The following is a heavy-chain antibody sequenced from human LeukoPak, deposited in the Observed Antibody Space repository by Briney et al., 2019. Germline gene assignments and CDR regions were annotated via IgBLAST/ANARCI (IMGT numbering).Heavy chain of an antibody. V-gene: IGHV1-2*02. CDR2: INPNSGGT. Sequence: ASVKVSCKASGYTFTGYYMHWVRQAPGQGLEWMGWINPNSGGTNYAQKFQGRVTMTRDTSISTAYMELSRLRSDDTAVYYCARDLGDSSLSVAFDIWGQGTMVTVSS. D-gene: IGHD6-6*01. CDR3: ARDLGDSSLSVAFDI. J-gene: IGHJ3*02. CDR1: GYTFTGYY.